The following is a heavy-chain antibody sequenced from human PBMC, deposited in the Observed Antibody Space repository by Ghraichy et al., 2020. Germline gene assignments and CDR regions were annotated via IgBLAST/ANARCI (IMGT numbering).Heavy chain of an antibody. J-gene: IGHJ4*02. V-gene: IGHV3-66*01. D-gene: IGHD2-2*01. Sequence: LNISCAASGFTVGTHYMSWVRQAPGKGLEWGSIIYGGDITHFADSVNGRFTVSRDDSKNTLILQMDSLRVEDTAVYYCAREGPYCTLSSCYQRGFDYWGQGTPVTVSS. CDR2: IYGGDIT. CDR3: AREGPYCTLSSCYQRGFDY. CDR1: GFTVGTHY.